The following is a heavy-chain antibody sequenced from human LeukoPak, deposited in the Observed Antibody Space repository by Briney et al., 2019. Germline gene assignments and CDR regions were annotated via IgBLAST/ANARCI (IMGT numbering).Heavy chain of an antibody. CDR1: GGSISSYY. J-gene: IGHJ4*02. CDR2: IYTSDST. CDR3: ARETNSSGWRALDY. V-gene: IGHV4-4*07. Sequence: SETLSLTCTVSGGSISSYYWSWIRQPAGKGLEWIGRIYTSDSTNYNPSLKSRVTMSVDTSKNQFSLKLNSVTAADTAVYYCARETNSSGWRALDYWGQGTLVTVSS. D-gene: IGHD6-25*01.